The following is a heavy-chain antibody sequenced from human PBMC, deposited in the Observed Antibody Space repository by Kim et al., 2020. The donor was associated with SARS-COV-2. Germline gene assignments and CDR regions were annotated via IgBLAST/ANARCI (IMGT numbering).Heavy chain of an antibody. CDR1: GYTFTSYY. CDR3: AREERPAASYYYGMDV. J-gene: IGHJ6*02. V-gene: IGHV1-46*01. CDR2: INPSGGST. Sequence: ASVKVSCKASGYTFTSYYMHWVRQAPGQGLEWMGIINPSGGSTSYAQKFQGRVTMTRDTSTSTVYMELGSLRSEDTAVYYCAREERPAASYYYGMDVWGQGTTVTVSS. D-gene: IGHD2-15*01.